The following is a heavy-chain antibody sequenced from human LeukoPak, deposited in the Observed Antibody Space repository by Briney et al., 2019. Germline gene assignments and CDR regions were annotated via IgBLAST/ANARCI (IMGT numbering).Heavy chain of an antibody. CDR3: ARVTPPTD. CDR2: IYSDGST. Sequence: GGSLRLSCAAPGLIVSRNYMTWDRQAPGKGLEWLSVIYSDGSTHYADSVKGRFIISRDNSKNTLYLQMNTLRAEDTAVYYCARVTPPTDWGQGTLVTVSS. CDR1: GLIVSRNY. D-gene: IGHD1-14*01. V-gene: IGHV3-66*01. J-gene: IGHJ4*02.